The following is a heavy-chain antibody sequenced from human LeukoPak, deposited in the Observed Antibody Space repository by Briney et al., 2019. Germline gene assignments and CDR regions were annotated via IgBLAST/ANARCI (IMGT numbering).Heavy chain of an antibody. Sequence: ASVKVSCKASGTSFTTNAMHWVRQAPGQRLEWMGWINTDNGNTHYLQKFQGRVTITADESTSTAYMELSSLRSEDTAVYYCARDLDYGDYVWVYWGQGTLVTVSS. CDR1: GTSFTTNA. J-gene: IGHJ4*02. V-gene: IGHV1-3*04. D-gene: IGHD4-17*01. CDR2: INTDNGNT. CDR3: ARDLDYGDYVWVY.